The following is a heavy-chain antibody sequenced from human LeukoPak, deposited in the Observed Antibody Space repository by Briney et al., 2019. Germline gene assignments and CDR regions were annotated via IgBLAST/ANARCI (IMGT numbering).Heavy chain of an antibody. J-gene: IGHJ5*02. CDR1: GGSISSYY. CDR2: IYYSGST. D-gene: IGHD3-10*01. V-gene: IGHV4-59*01. CDR3: ARATLLMVRGVLNWFDP. Sequence: SETLSLTCTVSGGSISSYYWSWIRQPPGKGLEWIGYIYYSGSTNYNPSLKSRVTISVDTSKNQFSLKLSSVTAADTAVYYCARATLLMVRGVLNWFDPWGQGTLVTVSS.